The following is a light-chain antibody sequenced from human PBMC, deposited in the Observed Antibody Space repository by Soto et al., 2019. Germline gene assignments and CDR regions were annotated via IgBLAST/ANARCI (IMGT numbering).Light chain of an antibody. V-gene: IGLV1-44*01. CDR2: RNH. CDR1: TSNIGTNA. CDR3: AAWDASLRAVV. Sequence: QSVLTQSPSASGTPGQRVTISCSGSTSNIGTNAVNWYQQLPGTAPTLLIFRNHQRPSGVPDRFSGSKSGTSASLAISGPQSADEADYYCAAWDASLRAVVFGGGTKLTVL. J-gene: IGLJ2*01.